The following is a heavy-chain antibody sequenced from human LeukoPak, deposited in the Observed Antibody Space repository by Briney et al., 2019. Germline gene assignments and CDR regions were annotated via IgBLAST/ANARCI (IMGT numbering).Heavy chain of an antibody. CDR3: ARSSAYYNEADI. D-gene: IGHD3-9*01. J-gene: IGHJ3*02. CDR2: INPSGGST. V-gene: IGHV1-46*01. Sequence: ASVKVSCKTSGYSFTSYYMHWVRQAPGQGLEWMGIINPSGGSTTYGQNFQGRLTITSDTSTSTVYMELSSLRSEDTAVYYCARSSAYYNEADIWGQGTMVTVSS. CDR1: GYSFTSYY.